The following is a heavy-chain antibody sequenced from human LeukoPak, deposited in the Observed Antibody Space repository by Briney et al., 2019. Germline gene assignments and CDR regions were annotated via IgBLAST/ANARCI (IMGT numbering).Heavy chain of an antibody. CDR1: GGSTSSGSYY. D-gene: IGHD2-2*01. V-gene: IGHV4-61*02. CDR3: ARGGDCSSTSCYYPHGWFDP. J-gene: IGHJ5*02. Sequence: PSQTLSLTCTVSGGSTSSGSYYWSWIRQPAGKGLEWIGRIYTSGSTNYNPSLKSRVTISVDTSKNQFSLKLSSVTAADTAVYYCARGGDCSSTSCYYPHGWFDPWGQGTLVTVSS. CDR2: IYTSGST.